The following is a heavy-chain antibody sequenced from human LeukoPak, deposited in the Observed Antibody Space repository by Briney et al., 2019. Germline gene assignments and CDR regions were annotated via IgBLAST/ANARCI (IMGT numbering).Heavy chain of an antibody. J-gene: IGHJ3*02. V-gene: IGHV2-70*04. Sequence: SGPALVKPTQTLTLTCTFSGFSLSTSGMRVSWIRQPPGKALEWLARIDWDEDKFYSTSLKTRLTISKDTSKNQVVLTMTNMDPVDTATYYCARTLGPRRGAFDIWGQGTMVTVSS. CDR2: IDWDEDK. CDR1: GFSLSTSGMR. CDR3: ARTLGPRRGAFDI.